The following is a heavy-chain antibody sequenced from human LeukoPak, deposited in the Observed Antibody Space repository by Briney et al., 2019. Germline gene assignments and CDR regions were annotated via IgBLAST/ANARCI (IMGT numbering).Heavy chain of an antibody. CDR1: GYTFTGYY. Sequence: ASVKVSCKASGYTFTGYYMHWVRQAPGQGLEWMGWINPNSGGTNYAQKFQGRVTMTRDTSISTAYMELSRLRSDDTAVYYCARDPSGSNWNDNDGISQAYYFDYWGQGTLVTVSS. V-gene: IGHV1-2*02. J-gene: IGHJ4*02. CDR2: INPNSGGT. CDR3: ARDPSGSNWNDNDGISQAYYFDY. D-gene: IGHD1-20*01.